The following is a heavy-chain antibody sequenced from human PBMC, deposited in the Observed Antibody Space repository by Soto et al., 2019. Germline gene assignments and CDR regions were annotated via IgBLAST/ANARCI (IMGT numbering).Heavy chain of an antibody. D-gene: IGHD2-15*01. CDR3: AGPYCSGGSCYLTEYFQY. V-gene: IGHV3-30*03. Sequence: QVQLVESGGGVVQPGRSVRLSCAASGFSFSYYAMHWVRQAPGKGLEWVAVIAYDSSKKYYADSVKGRFTISRDNSKNTLYVQMNSLRDDDRAVYYCAGPYCSGGSCYLTEYFQYWGQGTLVTVSS. CDR2: IAYDSSKK. J-gene: IGHJ1*01. CDR1: GFSFSYYA.